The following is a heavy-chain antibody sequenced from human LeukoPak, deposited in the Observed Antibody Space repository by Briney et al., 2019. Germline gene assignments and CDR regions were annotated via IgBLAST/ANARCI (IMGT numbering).Heavy chain of an antibody. CDR1: GGSISSSSYY. Sequence: PSETLSLTCTVSGGSISSSSYYWGWIRQPPGKGLEWIGSIYYSGSTYYNPSLKSRVTISVDTSKNQFYLKLSSVTAADTAVYYCASVLTTYYYGSGSYFWFDPWGQGTLVTVSS. J-gene: IGHJ5*02. CDR2: IYYSGST. V-gene: IGHV4-39*01. D-gene: IGHD3-10*01. CDR3: ASVLTTYYYGSGSYFWFDP.